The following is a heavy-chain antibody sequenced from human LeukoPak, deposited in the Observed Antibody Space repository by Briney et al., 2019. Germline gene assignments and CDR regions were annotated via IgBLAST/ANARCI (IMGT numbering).Heavy chain of an antibody. V-gene: IGHV3-7*01. J-gene: IGHJ4*02. CDR2: IKNDGSEK. CDR1: GFTFSSYW. CDR3: ARGLRWCDY. D-gene: IGHD4-23*01. Sequence: PGGALGLSCAASGFTFSSYWMRWVRQPPGKGLAGVANIKNDGSEKDYVDSVKGRFTISRDNTKNSLYLQMNSLRAEDTAVYYCARGLRWCDYWGQGTLVTVSS.